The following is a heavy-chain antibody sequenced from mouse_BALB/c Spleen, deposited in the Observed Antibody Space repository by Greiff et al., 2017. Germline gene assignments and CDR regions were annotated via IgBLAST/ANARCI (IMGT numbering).Heavy chain of an antibody. CDR3: ARHYGNYGRYFDV. J-gene: IGHJ1*01. V-gene: IGHV5-6-5*01. Sequence: EVKLMESGGGLVKPGGSLKLSCAAPGFTFSSYAMSWVRQTPEKRLEWVASISSGGSTYYPDSVKGRFTISRDNARNILYLQMSSLRSEDTAMYYCARHYGNYGRYFDVWGAGTTVTVSS. CDR1: GFTFSSYA. D-gene: IGHD2-1*01. CDR2: ISSGGST.